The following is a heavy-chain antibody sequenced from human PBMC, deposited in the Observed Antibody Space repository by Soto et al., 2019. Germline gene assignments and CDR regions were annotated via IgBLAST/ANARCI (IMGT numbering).Heavy chain of an antibody. CDR1: GYTFTSYA. CDR2: INAGNGNT. Sequence: QVQLVQSGAEVKKPGASVKVSCKASGYTFTSYAMHWVRQSPGQRLERMGWINAGNGNTKYSQQFEGRVTITRDTSASTAYMELRSLRSEDTAVYYCARVKRLNSWFDPWGQGTLVTVSS. CDR3: ARVKRLNSWFDP. V-gene: IGHV1-3*01. J-gene: IGHJ5*02.